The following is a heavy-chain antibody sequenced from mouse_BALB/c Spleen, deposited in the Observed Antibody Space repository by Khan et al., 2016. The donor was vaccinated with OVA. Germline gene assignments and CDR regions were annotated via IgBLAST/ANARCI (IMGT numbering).Heavy chain of an antibody. D-gene: IGHD1-1*01. V-gene: IGHV3-2*02. Sequence: QLEESGPGLVKPSQSLSLTCTVTGYSITSDYAWNWIRQFPGNKLEWMGFIRYSGNTNYNPSLKSRISITRDTSKNQFFLQLNSVTTEDTATYYVARVYGGDFDYWGQGTTLTVSS. CDR2: IRYSGNT. CDR1: GYSITSDYA. CDR3: ARVYGGDFDY. J-gene: IGHJ2*01.